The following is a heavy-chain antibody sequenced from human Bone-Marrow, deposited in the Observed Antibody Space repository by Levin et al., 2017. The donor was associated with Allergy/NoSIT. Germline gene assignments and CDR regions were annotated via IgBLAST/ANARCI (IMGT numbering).Heavy chain of an antibody. Sequence: SGGSLRLSCAASGFTFDDYGMSWVRQAPGKGLEWVSGINWNGGSTGYADSVKGRFTISRDNAKNSLYLQMNSLRAEDTALYYCARDQAAAGFAPANFDYWGQGTLVTVSS. J-gene: IGHJ4*02. CDR2: INWNGGST. CDR1: GFTFDDYG. D-gene: IGHD6-13*01. CDR3: ARDQAAAGFAPANFDY. V-gene: IGHV3-20*04.